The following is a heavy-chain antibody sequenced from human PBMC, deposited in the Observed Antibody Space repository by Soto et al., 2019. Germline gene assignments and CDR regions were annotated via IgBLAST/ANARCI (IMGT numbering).Heavy chain of an antibody. Sequence: GASVKVSCKASGYTFTSYDINWVRQATGQGLEWMGWMNPNSGNTGYAQKFQGRVTMTRNTSISTAYMELSSLRSEDTAVSYCARLSGLGGGGYYYYYYGMDVWGQGTTVTVSS. CDR3: ARLSGLGGGGYYYYYYGMDV. CDR2: MNPNSGNT. J-gene: IGHJ6*02. CDR1: GYTFTSYD. D-gene: IGHD3-16*01. V-gene: IGHV1-8*01.